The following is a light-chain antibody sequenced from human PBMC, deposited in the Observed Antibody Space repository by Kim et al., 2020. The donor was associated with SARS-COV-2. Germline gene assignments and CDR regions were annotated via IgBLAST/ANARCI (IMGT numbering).Light chain of an antibody. CDR2: GKN. Sequence: SSELTQDPAVSVALGQTVRITCQGDSLRSYYASWYQQKPGQAPVLVIYGKNNRPSGIPDRFSGSISGNTASLTITGAQAGDEADYYCNSRDSSGNLVFGG. J-gene: IGLJ2*01. V-gene: IGLV3-19*01. CDR3: NSRDSSGNLV. CDR1: SLRSYY.